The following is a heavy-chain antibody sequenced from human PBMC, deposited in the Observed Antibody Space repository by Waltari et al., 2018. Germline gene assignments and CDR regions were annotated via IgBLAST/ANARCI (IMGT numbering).Heavy chain of an antibody. CDR1: GFTFSSYG. CDR3: ARERDPYSTYYYYGMDV. Sequence: QVQLVESGGGVVQPGRSLRLSCAASGFTFSSYGMHWVRQAPGKGLEWVAVIWYDGSNKYYADSVKGRFTISRDNSKNTLYLQMNSLRAEDTAVYYCARERDPYSTYYYYGMDVWGQGTTVTVSS. J-gene: IGHJ6*02. D-gene: IGHD6-13*01. CDR2: IWYDGSNK. V-gene: IGHV3-33*01.